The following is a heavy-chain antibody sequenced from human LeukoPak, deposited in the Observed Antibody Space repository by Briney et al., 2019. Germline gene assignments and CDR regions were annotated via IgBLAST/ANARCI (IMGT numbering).Heavy chain of an antibody. CDR1: GYTFTSYY. Sequence: ASVKVSCKASGYTFTSYYVHWVRQAPGQGFEWMGIINPSGGSTSYAQKFQGRVTITADKSTSTAYMELSSLRSEDTAVYYCARDYYDPRGMYAFDIWGQGTMVTVSS. J-gene: IGHJ3*02. V-gene: IGHV1-46*01. CDR2: INPSGGST. CDR3: ARDYYDPRGMYAFDI. D-gene: IGHD3-22*01.